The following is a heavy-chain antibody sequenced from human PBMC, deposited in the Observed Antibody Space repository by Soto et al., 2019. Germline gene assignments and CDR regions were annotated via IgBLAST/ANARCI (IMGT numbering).Heavy chain of an antibody. D-gene: IGHD3-10*01. CDR2: IYYSGST. CDR3: ARDRVQGLLWFGELFAPGSWFDP. CDR1: GGSISSGGYY. V-gene: IGHV4-31*03. Sequence: QVQLQESGPGLVKPSQTLSLACTVSGGSISSGGYYWSWIRQHPGKGLEWIGYIYYSGSTYYNPSLKSRVTISVDTSKNQFSLKLSSVTAADTAVYYCARDRVQGLLWFGELFAPGSWFDPWGQGTLVTVSS. J-gene: IGHJ5*02.